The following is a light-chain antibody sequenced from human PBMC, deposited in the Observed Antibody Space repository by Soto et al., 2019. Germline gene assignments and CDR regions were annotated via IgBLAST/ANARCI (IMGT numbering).Light chain of an antibody. CDR1: QTISTW. V-gene: IGKV1-5*01. CDR3: QQYGSLIT. J-gene: IGKJ5*01. CDR2: DAS. Sequence: DIQVTQSPPTLSASVGDRVTITCRASQTISTWMAWYQQKPGKAPKLLVYDASTLQSGVASRFSGSGSGTDFTLTISRLEPEDFAVYYCQQYGSLITFGQGTRLEI.